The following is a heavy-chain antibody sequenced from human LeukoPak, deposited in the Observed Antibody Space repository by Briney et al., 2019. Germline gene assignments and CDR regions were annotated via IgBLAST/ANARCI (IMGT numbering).Heavy chain of an antibody. CDR2: INHSGST. J-gene: IGHJ4*02. D-gene: IGHD6-6*01. CDR1: GGSFSGYY. CDR3: ARARRGSTSSPFRSSIAARNYFDY. V-gene: IGHV4-34*01. Sequence: ASETLSLTCAVYGGSFSGYYWSWIRQPPGKGLEWIGEINHSGSTNYNPSLKSRVTISVDTSKDQFSLKLSSVTAADTAVYYCARARRGSTSSPFRSSIAARNYFDYWGQGTLVTVSS.